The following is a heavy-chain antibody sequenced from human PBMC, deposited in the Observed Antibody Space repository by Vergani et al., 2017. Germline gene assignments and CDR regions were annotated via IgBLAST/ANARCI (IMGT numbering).Heavy chain of an antibody. CDR2: MNPNSGNT. CDR1: GYTFTSYD. Sequence: QVQLVQSEAEVKKPGASVKVSCKASGYTFTSYDINWVRQATGQGLEWMGWMNPNSGNTGYAQKFQGRVTITRNTSISTAYMELSSLRSEDTAVYYCARAGYSSSWYAYYYGMDVWGQGTTVTVSS. CDR3: ARAGYSSSWYAYYYGMDV. D-gene: IGHD6-13*01. J-gene: IGHJ6*02. V-gene: IGHV1-8*03.